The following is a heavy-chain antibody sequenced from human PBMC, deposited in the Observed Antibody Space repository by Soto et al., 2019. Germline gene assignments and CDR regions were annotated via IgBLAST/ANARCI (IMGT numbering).Heavy chain of an antibody. Sequence: QVQLQESGPGLVKASQTLSLTCSVSGGSISSGNYYWSWIRQPPGKGLEWIGYIHYSAGTYQSPSRKSRVTFSLDTSKNQFSLKLTSVTAADTAVYYCARGGHGYRSFDYWGQGTLVTVSS. CDR1: GGSISSGNYY. CDR2: IHYSAGT. V-gene: IGHV4-30-4*01. D-gene: IGHD5-12*01. CDR3: ARGGHGYRSFDY. J-gene: IGHJ4*02.